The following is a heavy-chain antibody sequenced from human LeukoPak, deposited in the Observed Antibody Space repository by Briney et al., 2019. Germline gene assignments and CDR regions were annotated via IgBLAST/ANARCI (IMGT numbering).Heavy chain of an antibody. CDR2: IYSGGST. D-gene: IGHD3-9*01. V-gene: IGHV3-53*01. CDR3: ARERGQYDILTGYYIGYYY. Sequence: GGSLRLSCAASGFTVSSNDMSWVRQAPGKGLEWVSVIYSGGSTYYADSVKGRFTISRDNSKNTLYLQMNSLRAEDTAVYYCARERGQYDILTGYYIGYYYWGQGTLVTVSS. J-gene: IGHJ4*02. CDR1: GFTVSSND.